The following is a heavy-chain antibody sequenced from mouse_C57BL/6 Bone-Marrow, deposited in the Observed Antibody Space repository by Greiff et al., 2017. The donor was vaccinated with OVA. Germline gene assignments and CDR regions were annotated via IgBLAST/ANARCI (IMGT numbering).Heavy chain of an antibody. CDR2: ISSGGSYT. J-gene: IGHJ1*03. CDR1: GFTFSSYG. CDR3: ARHGDYGSSDWYFDV. Sequence: EVQLVESGGDLVKPGGSLKLSCAASGFTFSSYGMSWVRQTPDKRLEWVATISSGGSYTYYPDSVKGRFTISRDNAKNTLYLQMSSLKSEDTAMYYCARHGDYGSSDWYFDVWGTGTTVTVSS. V-gene: IGHV5-6*01. D-gene: IGHD1-1*01.